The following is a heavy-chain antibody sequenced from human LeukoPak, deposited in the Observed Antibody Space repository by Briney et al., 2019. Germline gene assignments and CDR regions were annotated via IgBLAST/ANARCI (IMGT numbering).Heavy chain of an antibody. CDR1: GGSISSYY. Sequence: SETLSLTCAVSGGSISSYYWSWIRQPPGKGLEWIGYIYYSGSTNYNPSLKSRVTISVDTSKNQFSLKLSSVTAADTAVYYCAGSVRGYCSGGSCYNQLHYYYMVVWGKGTTVTVSS. CDR3: AGSVRGYCSGGSCYNQLHYYYMVV. CDR2: IYYSGST. D-gene: IGHD2-15*01. V-gene: IGHV4-59*01. J-gene: IGHJ6*03.